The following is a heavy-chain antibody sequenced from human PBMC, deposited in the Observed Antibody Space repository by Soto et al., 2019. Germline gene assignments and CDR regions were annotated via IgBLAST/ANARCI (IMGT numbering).Heavy chain of an antibody. CDR1: GFTFSNAW. J-gene: IGHJ6*02. CDR3: TTRSRTYYYDSSGYYYYYGMDV. D-gene: IGHD3-22*01. Sequence: GSLRLSCAASGFTFSNAWMSWVRQAPGKGLEWVGRIKSKTDGGTTDYAAPVKGRFTISRDDSKNTLYLQMNSLKTEDTAVYYCTTRSRTYYYDSSGYYYYYGMDVWGQGTTVTVSS. CDR2: IKSKTDGGTT. V-gene: IGHV3-15*01.